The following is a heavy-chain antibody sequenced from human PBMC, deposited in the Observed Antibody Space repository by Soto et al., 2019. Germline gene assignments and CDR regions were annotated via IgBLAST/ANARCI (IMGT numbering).Heavy chain of an antibody. Sequence: SETLSLTCTVSGGSISSYYWSWIRQPPGKGPEWIGYIYDSGTTHYNPSLESRVTISVDTSKNQFSLKLNSVTAADTAMYFCTRVTESTLDPWGQGTLVTVSS. D-gene: IGHD3-10*01. V-gene: IGHV4-4*09. CDR2: IYDSGTT. CDR1: GGSISSYY. CDR3: TRVTESTLDP. J-gene: IGHJ5*02.